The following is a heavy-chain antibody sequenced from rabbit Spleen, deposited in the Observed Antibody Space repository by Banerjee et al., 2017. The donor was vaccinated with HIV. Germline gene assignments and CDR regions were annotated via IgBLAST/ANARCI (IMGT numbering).Heavy chain of an antibody. V-gene: IGHV1S40*01. CDR2: IYAGSSGRV. CDR1: GFSFSSSNY. Sequence: QSLEESGGDLVKPGGTLTLTCTASGFSFSSSNYMCWVRQAPGKGLEWIGCIYAGSSGRVYYASWAKGRFTISKTSSTTVTLQMTSLTAADTATYFCASAYSDIYFNLWGQGTLVTVS. CDR3: ASAYSDIYFNL. J-gene: IGHJ4*01. D-gene: IGHD6-1*01.